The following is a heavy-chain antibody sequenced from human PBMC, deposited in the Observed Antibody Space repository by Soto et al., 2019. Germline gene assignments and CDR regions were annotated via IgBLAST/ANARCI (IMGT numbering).Heavy chain of an antibody. D-gene: IGHD2-2*01. CDR1: GFTFSSYG. CDR3: AKEAGYCSSTSCYADYYYYYMDV. V-gene: IGHV3-30*18. CDR2: ISYDGSNK. J-gene: IGHJ6*03. Sequence: GGSLRLSCAASGFTFSSYGMHWVRQAPGKGLEWVAVISYDGSNKYYADSVKGRFTISRDNSKNTLYLQMNSLRAEDTAVYYCAKEAGYCSSTSCYADYYYYYMDVWGKGTTVTVSS.